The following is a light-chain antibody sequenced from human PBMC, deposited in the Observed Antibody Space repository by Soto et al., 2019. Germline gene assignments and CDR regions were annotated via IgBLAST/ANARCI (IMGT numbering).Light chain of an antibody. Sequence: QSALTQPASVSGSPGQSITISCTGTTNDVGSYNLASWYQQHPGKVPKLMVYEVTKRPSGVSDRFSGSKSGNTASLTISGLQAEDEADYYCCSQALTTTVLFGGGTKLTVL. J-gene: IGLJ2*01. V-gene: IGLV2-23*02. CDR1: TNDVGSYNL. CDR3: CSQALTTTVL. CDR2: EVT.